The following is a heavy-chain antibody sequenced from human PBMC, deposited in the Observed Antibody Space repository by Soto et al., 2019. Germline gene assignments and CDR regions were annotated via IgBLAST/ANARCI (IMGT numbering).Heavy chain of an antibody. Sequence: PGGSLRLSCAASGFTVSSNYMSWVRQAPGKGPEWVSVIYSGGSTYYADSVKGRFTISRDNSKNTLYLQMNSLRAEDTAVYYCARGQGDFWSGYSEVVGMDVWGQGTTVTVSS. J-gene: IGHJ6*02. V-gene: IGHV3-53*01. CDR1: GFTVSSNY. CDR2: IYSGGST. CDR3: ARGQGDFWSGYSEVVGMDV. D-gene: IGHD3-3*01.